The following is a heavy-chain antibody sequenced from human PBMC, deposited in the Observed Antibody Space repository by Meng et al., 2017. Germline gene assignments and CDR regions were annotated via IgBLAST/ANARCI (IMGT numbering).Heavy chain of an antibody. CDR3: ARYSGYEKYYYYGMDV. Sequence: GESLKISCAASGFTFSSYWMSWVRQAQGEGLEWVANIKQDGSEKYYVDSVKGRFTISRDNAKNSLYLQMNSLRAEDTAVYYCARYSGYEKYYYYGMDVWGQGTTVTVSS. CDR1: GFTFSSYW. CDR2: IKQDGSEK. D-gene: IGHD5-12*01. J-gene: IGHJ6*02. V-gene: IGHV3-7*01.